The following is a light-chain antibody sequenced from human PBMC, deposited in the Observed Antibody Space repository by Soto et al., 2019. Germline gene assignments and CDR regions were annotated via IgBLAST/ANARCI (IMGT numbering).Light chain of an antibody. Sequence: QSVLTQPASVSGSPGQSITISCTGTSSDVGGYNYVSWYQQHPGKAPNLMIYKVSNRPSGVSNRFSGSKSGNTASLTISGLQAEDEADYYCSSYTSSSAVVFGGGTKLTVL. CDR3: SSYTSSSAVV. CDR2: KVS. J-gene: IGLJ2*01. V-gene: IGLV2-14*01. CDR1: SSDVGGYNY.